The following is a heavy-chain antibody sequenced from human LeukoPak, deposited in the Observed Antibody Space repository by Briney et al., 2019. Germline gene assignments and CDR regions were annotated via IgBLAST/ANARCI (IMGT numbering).Heavy chain of an antibody. D-gene: IGHD5-12*01. Sequence: GGSLRLSCAASGFTFSSYAMSWVRQAPGKGLEWVSAISGSGGSTYYADSVKGRFTISRDNSKNTLYLQMNSLRAEDTAVYYCAKDRGGYDSGHGDYPTLSDYWSQGTLVTVSS. CDR1: GFTFSSYA. CDR3: AKDRGGYDSGHGDYPTLSDY. V-gene: IGHV3-23*01. J-gene: IGHJ4*02. CDR2: ISGSGGST.